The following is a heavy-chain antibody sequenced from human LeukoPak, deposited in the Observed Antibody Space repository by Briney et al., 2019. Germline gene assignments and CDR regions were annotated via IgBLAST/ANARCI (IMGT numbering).Heavy chain of an antibody. V-gene: IGHV4-34*01. Sequence: PSETLSLTCAVYGGSFSGYYWSWIRQPPGKGLEWIGEINHSGSTNYNPSLKSRVTISVDTSKNQFSLKLSSVTAADTAVYYCARQHYSSGWYRGTDYWGQGTLVTVSS. CDR3: ARQHYSSGWYRGTDY. CDR2: INHSGST. D-gene: IGHD6-19*01. J-gene: IGHJ4*02. CDR1: GGSFSGYY.